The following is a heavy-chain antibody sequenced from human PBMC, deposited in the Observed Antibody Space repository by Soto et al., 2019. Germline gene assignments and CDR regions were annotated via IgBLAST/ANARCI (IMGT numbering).Heavy chain of an antibody. Sequence: ASVKVSCKTSGYTFSNYGITWVRQAPGQPLEWLGWISLYSDGTNYAQKFQGRASMTTDTSTTTAYMELRSLRSDDTAVYYCARVVPGAEAWFGPWGQGTPGHRLL. D-gene: IGHD2-2*01. CDR3: ARVVPGAEAWFGP. J-gene: IGHJ5*02. V-gene: IGHV1-18*01. CDR2: ISLYSDGT. CDR1: GYTFSNYG.